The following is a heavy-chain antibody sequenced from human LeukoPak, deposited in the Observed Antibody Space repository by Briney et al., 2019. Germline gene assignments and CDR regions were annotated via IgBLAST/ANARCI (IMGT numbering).Heavy chain of an antibody. V-gene: IGHV4-39*07. CDR1: GGSISSSSYY. Sequence: PSETLSLTCTVSGGSISSSSYYWGWIRQPPRKGLEWIGEINHSGSTNYNPSLKSRVTISVDTSKNQFSLKLSSVTAADTAVYYCARVGSGWYIDYWGQGTLVTVSS. J-gene: IGHJ4*02. CDR2: INHSGST. CDR3: ARVGSGWYIDY. D-gene: IGHD6-19*01.